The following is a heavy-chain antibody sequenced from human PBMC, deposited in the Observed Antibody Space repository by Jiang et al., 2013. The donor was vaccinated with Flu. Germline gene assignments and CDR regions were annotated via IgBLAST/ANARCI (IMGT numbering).Heavy chain of an antibody. J-gene: IGHJ5*02. CDR3: ATAKPSYSGSYYDFDP. CDR1: EYTLTELS. V-gene: IGHV1-24*01. Sequence: VKKPGASVKVSCKVFPEYTLTELSMHWVRQAPGKGLEWMGGFDPEDGETIYAQKFQGRVTMTEDTSTDTAYMELSSLRSEDTAVYYCATAKPSYSGSYYDFDPWGQGTLVTVSS. CDR2: FDPEDGET. D-gene: IGHD1-26*01.